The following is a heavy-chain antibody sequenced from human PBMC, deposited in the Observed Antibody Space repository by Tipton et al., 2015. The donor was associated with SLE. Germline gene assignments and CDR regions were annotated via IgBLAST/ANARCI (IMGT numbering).Heavy chain of an antibody. CDR3: VSTVVSSRTYYDLGMDV. V-gene: IGHV4-59*13. CDR1: GDSITNYY. Sequence: TLSLTCSVSGDSITNYYWSWIRQPPGKGLEWIGYIYYSGSTNYDPSLWSRVTMSVDTSKNQISLKLRSVTAADTAVYYCVSTVVSSRTYYDLGMDVWGHGTTVTVSS. J-gene: IGHJ6*02. CDR2: IYYSGST. D-gene: IGHD4-23*01.